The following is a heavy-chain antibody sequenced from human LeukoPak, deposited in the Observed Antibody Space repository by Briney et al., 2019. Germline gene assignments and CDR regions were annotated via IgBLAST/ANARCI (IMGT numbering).Heavy chain of an antibody. CDR2: INLSGIT. CDR1: GGSFSGYY. V-gene: IGHV4-34*01. CDR3: ARGVGCSADRCSSGAIFY. D-gene: IGHD2-15*01. J-gene: IGHJ4*02. Sequence: SETLSLTCAVYGGSFSGYYWSWIRQTPGKGLEWIGEINLSGITNYNPSLKSRVTISVDTSKNQFSLKLTSVTAAETAVYYCARGVGCSADRCSSGAIFYWGQGKLVTVSS.